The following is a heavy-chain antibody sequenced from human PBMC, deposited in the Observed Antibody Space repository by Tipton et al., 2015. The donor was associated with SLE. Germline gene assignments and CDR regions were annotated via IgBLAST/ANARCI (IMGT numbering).Heavy chain of an antibody. CDR3: ARSIAVAGTPFDY. J-gene: IGHJ4*02. V-gene: IGHV4-59*12. D-gene: IGHD6-19*01. CDR1: RGSISSYY. Sequence: TLSLTCIVSRGSISSYYWSWIRQPPGKGLEWIAYVHNSGSTNFNPSLRSRVTISVDTSKNQFSLKLSSVTAADTAVYYCARSIAVAGTPFDYWGQGTLVTVSS. CDR2: VHNSGST.